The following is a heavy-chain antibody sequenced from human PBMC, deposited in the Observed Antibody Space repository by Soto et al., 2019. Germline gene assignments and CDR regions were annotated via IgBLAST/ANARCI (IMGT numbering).Heavy chain of an antibody. CDR3: AKSGWLPWFDP. J-gene: IGHJ5*02. Sequence: EVQLLESGGGLVQPGGSLRLSCAASGFTFSSYAMSWVRQAPGKGLEWVSAISGSGGSTYYADSVKGRFTISRDNSKNALYLQMNGLSAEDTAVYYCAKSGWLPWFDPWGQGTLVTVSS. CDR1: GFTFSSYA. CDR2: ISGSGGST. V-gene: IGHV3-23*01. D-gene: IGHD3-22*01.